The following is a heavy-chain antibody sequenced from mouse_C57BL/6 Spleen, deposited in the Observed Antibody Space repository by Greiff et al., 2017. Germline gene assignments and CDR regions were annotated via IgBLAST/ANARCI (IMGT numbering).Heavy chain of an antibody. CDR3: AMPSSITTVVATDFDY. J-gene: IGHJ2*01. CDR1: GFNIKNTY. CDR2: IDPANGNT. V-gene: IGHV14-3*01. D-gene: IGHD1-1*01. Sequence: VQLQQSVAELVRPGASVKLSCTASGFNIKNTYMHWVKQRPEQGLEWIGRIDPANGNTKYAPKFQGKATITADTSSNTAYLQLSSLTSEDTAVXYCAMPSSITTVVATDFDYWGQGTTLTVSS.